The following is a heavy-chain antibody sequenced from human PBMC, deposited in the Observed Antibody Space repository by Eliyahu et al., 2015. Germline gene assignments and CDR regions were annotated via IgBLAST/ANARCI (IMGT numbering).Heavy chain of an antibody. J-gene: IGHJ4*02. Sequence: QVLLVESGGGVVQPGRSLRXXCEVXGFPFSSFGMHWVRQAPGKGLEWVSLIWYDGSYKFYADSVKGRFTISRDNSKNILYLQMNSLEDEDTAVYYCARDRQWWLRTLRPDFDYWGQGTLVTVSS. CDR3: ARDRQWWLRTLRPDFDY. V-gene: IGHV3-33*01. CDR1: GFPFSSFG. D-gene: IGHD5-12*01. CDR2: IWYDGSYK.